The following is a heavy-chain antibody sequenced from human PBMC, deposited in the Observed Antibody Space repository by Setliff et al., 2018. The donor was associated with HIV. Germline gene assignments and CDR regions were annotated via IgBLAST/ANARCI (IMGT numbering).Heavy chain of an antibody. CDR2: ISYDGSNK. J-gene: IGHJ3*02. V-gene: IGHV3-30*07. CDR1: GFTFSSYA. CDR3: ARNTDVDSVYRPFHI. Sequence: GGSLRLSCAASGFTFSSYAMHWVRQAPGKGLEWVAVISYDGSNKYYADSVKGRFTISRDNSDNTLYLQMNSLRAEDTAVYYCARNTDVDSVYRPFHIWGQGTMVTVSS. D-gene: IGHD1-26*01.